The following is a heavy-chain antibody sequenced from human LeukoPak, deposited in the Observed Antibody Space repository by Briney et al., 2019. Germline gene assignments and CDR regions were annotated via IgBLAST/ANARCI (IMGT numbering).Heavy chain of an antibody. CDR3: ARRCLRPLRLYYGMDV. CDR2: ISSSSSTI. V-gene: IGHV3-48*02. D-gene: IGHD5/OR15-5a*01. CDR1: GFTFSSYS. Sequence: PGGSLRLSCAASGFTFSSYSMNWVRQAPGKGLEWVSYISSSSSTIYYADSVKGRFTISRDNAKNSLYLQMNSLRDEDTAVYYCARRCLRPLRLYYGMDVWGQGTTVTISS. J-gene: IGHJ6*02.